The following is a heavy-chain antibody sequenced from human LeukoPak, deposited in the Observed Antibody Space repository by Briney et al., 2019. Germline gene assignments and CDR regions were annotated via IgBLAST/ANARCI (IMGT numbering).Heavy chain of an antibody. CDR2: IYTSGST. CDR3: ARDRGSSSSFFGWFDP. D-gene: IGHD6-6*01. J-gene: IGHJ5*02. CDR1: GGSISSGSYY. V-gene: IGHV4-61*02. Sequence: SETLSLTCTVSGGSISSGSYYWSWIRQPAGKGLEWIGRIYTSGSTNYNPSLKSRVTISVDTSKNQFSLKLSSVTAADTAVYYCARDRGSSSSFFGWFDPWGQGTLVTVSS.